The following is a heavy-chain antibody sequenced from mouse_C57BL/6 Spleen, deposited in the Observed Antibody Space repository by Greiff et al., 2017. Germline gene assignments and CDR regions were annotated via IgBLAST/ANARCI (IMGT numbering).Heavy chain of an antibody. CDR1: GYTFTSYW. CDR2: IYPGNSDT. Sequence: EVQLQQSGTVLARPGASVKMSCKTSGYTFTSYWMHWVKQRPGQGLEWIGAIYPGNSDTSYNQKVKGKAKLTAVTSASTAYMELSSLTNEDSAVYYCTRSSAYYSNYVYAMDYWGQGTSVTVSS. D-gene: IGHD2-5*01. V-gene: IGHV1-5*01. J-gene: IGHJ4*01. CDR3: TRSSAYYSNYVYAMDY.